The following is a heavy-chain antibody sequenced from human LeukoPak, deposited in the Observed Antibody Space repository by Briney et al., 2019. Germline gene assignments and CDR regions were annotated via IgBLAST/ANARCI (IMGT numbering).Heavy chain of an antibody. V-gene: IGHV3-20*04. Sequence: GGSLRLSCATSGFTFDDYGMSWVRQVPGKGLEWVSSINWNADSTTYADSVKGRFTISRDNANNSLYLQMNSLRAEDTALYYCARVMYHDSGSYYQYFHHWGQGTPVTVSS. CDR1: GFTFDDYG. D-gene: IGHD3-10*01. J-gene: IGHJ4*02. CDR2: INWNADST. CDR3: ARVMYHDSGSYYQYFHH.